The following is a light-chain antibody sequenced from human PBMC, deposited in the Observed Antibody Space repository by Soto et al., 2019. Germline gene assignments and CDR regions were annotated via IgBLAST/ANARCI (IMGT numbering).Light chain of an antibody. CDR3: QQYGRSPPWT. J-gene: IGKJ1*01. CDR1: QIISSSY. V-gene: IGKV3-20*01. Sequence: EIVLTQSPGTLSLSLGYRSTVSCRSIQIISSSYLAWYQQKPGQAPRLLFYGASNRATGIPDRFSGSGSGTDFTLTISRLEPEDFAVYYCQQYGRSPPWTFGQGTKVDIK. CDR2: GAS.